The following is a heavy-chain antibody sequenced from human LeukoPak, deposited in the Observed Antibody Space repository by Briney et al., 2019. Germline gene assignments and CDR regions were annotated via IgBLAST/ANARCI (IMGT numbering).Heavy chain of an antibody. CDR3: VKVAKYYYGSETYYFFEH. CDR2: INQDGTEK. Sequence: PGGSPRLSCAASGFTFTTYWMAWVRQFPGKGLEWVANINQDGTEKYYVDSVKGRFTISRDNAKNSLYLQMNSLRVEDTAIYYCVKVAKYYYGSETYYFFEHWGQGTPVTASS. D-gene: IGHD3-10*01. V-gene: IGHV3-7*01. CDR1: GFTFTTYW. J-gene: IGHJ4*02.